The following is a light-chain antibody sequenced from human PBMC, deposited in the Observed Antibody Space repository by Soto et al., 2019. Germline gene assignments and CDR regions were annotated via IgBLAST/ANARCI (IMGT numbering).Light chain of an antibody. V-gene: IGKV3-20*01. J-gene: IGKJ4*01. Sequence: EIVLTQSPGILSLSPGASATLSYRASQSVSRSYLAWYQQKPGQAPRLLIYGASSRATGIPDRFSGSGSGTEFTLTISSLQSEELAVYDCQQYNSWPLTVGGGTKVEIK. CDR2: GAS. CDR3: QQYNSWPLT. CDR1: QSVSRSY.